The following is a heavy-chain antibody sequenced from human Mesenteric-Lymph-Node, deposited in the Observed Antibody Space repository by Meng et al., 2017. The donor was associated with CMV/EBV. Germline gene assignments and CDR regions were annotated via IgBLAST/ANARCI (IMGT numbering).Heavy chain of an antibody. D-gene: IGHD4/OR15-4a*01. CDR2: ISLNSGRI. CDR1: GFTFDDYA. CDR3: TRAYDYGDPNWFDP. Sequence: SLKISCAASGFTFDDYAMHWVRQAPGKGLEWVSGISLNSGRIGYADSVKGRFTISRDNAKNSLYLQMNSLRAEDTAVYYCTRAYDYGDPNWFDPWGQGTLVTVSS. J-gene: IGHJ5*02. V-gene: IGHV3-9*01.